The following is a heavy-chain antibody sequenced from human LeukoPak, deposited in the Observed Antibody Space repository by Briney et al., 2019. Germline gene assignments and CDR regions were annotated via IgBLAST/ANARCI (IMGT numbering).Heavy chain of an antibody. CDR3: AREIGGSSVLSYYYYYMDV. J-gene: IGHJ6*03. Sequence: GASVKVSCKASGYTFTSYGISWVRQAPGQGLEWTGWISAYNGNTNYAQKLQGRVTMTTDTSTSTAYMELRSLRSDDTAVYYCAREIGGSSVLSYYYYYMDVWGKGTTVTVSS. D-gene: IGHD2-2*01. CDR2: ISAYNGNT. V-gene: IGHV1-18*01. CDR1: GYTFTSYG.